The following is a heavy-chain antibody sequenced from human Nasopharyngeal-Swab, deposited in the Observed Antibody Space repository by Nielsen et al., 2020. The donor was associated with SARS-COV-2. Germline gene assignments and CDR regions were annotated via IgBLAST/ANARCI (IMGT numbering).Heavy chain of an antibody. CDR2: IYPGDSDT. D-gene: IGHD1-26*01. V-gene: IGHV5-51*01. CDR1: GYNFASYW. CDR3: ARSGTYYGMDV. J-gene: IGHJ6*02. Sequence: KVSCKASGYNFASYWIGWVRQMPGRGLEWMGIIYPGDSDTRYSPSFQGQVTISVDKSINTAFLHSSSLKASDIATYYCARSGTYYGMDVWGQGTTVIVS.